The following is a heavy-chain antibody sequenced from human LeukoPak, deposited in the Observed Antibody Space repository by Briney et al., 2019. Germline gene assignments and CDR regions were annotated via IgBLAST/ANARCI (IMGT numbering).Heavy chain of an antibody. CDR1: SGSISSSNYY. V-gene: IGHV4-61*02. CDR2: ISTIGST. Sequence: SQTLSLTCTVSSGSISSSNYYWRWIRQPAGKGLEWIGRISTIGSTNYNPSLNSRVTISIDTSKNQFSLKLSSVTAADTAVYYCARDGCGGSCFHYYYYYMDVWGKGTTVTISS. D-gene: IGHD2-15*01. J-gene: IGHJ6*03. CDR3: ARDGCGGSCFHYYYYYMDV.